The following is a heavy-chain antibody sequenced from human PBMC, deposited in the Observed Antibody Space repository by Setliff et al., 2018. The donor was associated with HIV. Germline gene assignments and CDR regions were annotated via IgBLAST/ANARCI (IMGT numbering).Heavy chain of an antibody. Sequence: SETLSLTCTVSNGSISSGNHYWSWIRQHPGKGQEWIGYIFYRGSTYYNPSLKSRVSLSIDTSKNYFSLKLTSVTAADTAVYFCARAGHYDFLGGFSAQPLDPWGRGILVTV. CDR1: NGSISSGNHY. J-gene: IGHJ5*02. CDR3: ARAGHYDFLGGFSAQPLDP. D-gene: IGHD3-3*01. CDR2: IFYRGST. V-gene: IGHV4-31*03.